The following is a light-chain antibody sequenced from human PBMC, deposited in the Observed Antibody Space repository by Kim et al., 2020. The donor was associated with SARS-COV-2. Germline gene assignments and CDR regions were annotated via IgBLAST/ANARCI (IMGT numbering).Light chain of an antibody. Sequence: SAFVGDRVTITCRASQATGTYLAWFQQKPGRAPKSLIYGASSLHTGVPSKFSGYGSGTDFTLTISSLQPEDFATYYCQQYKIYPWTFGQGTKVEI. CDR2: GAS. CDR1: QATGTY. V-gene: IGKV1-16*02. J-gene: IGKJ1*01. CDR3: QQYKIYPWT.